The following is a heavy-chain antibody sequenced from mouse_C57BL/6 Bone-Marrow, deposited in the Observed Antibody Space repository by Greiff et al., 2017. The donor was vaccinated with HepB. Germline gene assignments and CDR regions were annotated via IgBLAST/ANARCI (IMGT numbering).Heavy chain of an antibody. CDR1: GYTFTSYG. CDR3: AREELGRVDY. J-gene: IGHJ2*01. D-gene: IGHD4-1*01. V-gene: IGHV1-81*01. CDR2: IYPRSGNT. Sequence: VKLMESGAELARPGASVKLSCKASGYTFTSYGISWVKQRTGQGLEWIGEIYPRSGNTYYNEKFKGKATLTADKSSSTAYMELRSLTSEDSAVYFCAREELGRVDYWGQGTTLTVSS.